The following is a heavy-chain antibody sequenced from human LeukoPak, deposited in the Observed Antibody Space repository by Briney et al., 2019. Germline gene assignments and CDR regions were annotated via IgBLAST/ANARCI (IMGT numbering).Heavy chain of an antibody. V-gene: IGHV3-21*01. Sequence: GGSLRLSCAASGFTFRSYSMNWVRQAPGKGLEWVSSISSSISYTFHADSVKGRFTISRDNAKNSLYLQMNSLRAEDTAVYYCARGILPIVVVPAATFEPWGQGTLVTVSS. J-gene: IGHJ5*02. CDR3: ARGILPIVVVPAATFEP. CDR1: GFTFRSYS. D-gene: IGHD2-2*01. CDR2: ISSSISYT.